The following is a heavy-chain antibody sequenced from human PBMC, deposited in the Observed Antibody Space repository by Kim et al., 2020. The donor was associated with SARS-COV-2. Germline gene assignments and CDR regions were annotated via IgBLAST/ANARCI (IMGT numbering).Heavy chain of an antibody. J-gene: IGHJ2*01. V-gene: IGHV3-30*18. CDR2: ISYDKKQT. D-gene: IGHD5-12*01. CDR3: AKDRGSDWYFDL. CDR1: KFTFRDYG. Sequence: GGSLRLSCAASKFTFRDYGMHLVRQPPGKGLEWVAVISYDKKQTFYSDSVKGRFTISRDNPRSTLFLQMNSLRPDDTAIYYCAKDRGSDWYFDLWGRGSLVIVSS.